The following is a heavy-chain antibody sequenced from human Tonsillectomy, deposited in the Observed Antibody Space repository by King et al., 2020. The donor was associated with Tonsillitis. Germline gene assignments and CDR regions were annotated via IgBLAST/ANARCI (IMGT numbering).Heavy chain of an antibody. Sequence: VQLVQSGAEVKKPGASVKVSCKASGYTFTSYDINWVRQATGQGLEWMGWMNPNSGNTGYAQKFQGRVTMTRNTSISTAYMELSSLRSEDTAVYYCARDRTAVLFGERNNWFDPWGQGTLVTVSS. CDR1: GYTFTSYD. J-gene: IGHJ5*02. V-gene: IGHV1-8*02. CDR3: ARDRTAVLFGERNNWFDP. D-gene: IGHD3-10*01. CDR2: MNPNSGNT.